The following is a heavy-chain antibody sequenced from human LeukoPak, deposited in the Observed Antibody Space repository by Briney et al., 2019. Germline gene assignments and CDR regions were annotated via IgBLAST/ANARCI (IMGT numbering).Heavy chain of an antibody. D-gene: IGHD1-20*01. J-gene: IGHJ6*03. V-gene: IGHV5-51*01. Sequence: GESLKISCKTSGYRFTSHWIAWVRQTPGKGLEWMGIIHPDDSETKYSPSFQGHVTISVDKTFNTAYLQWNSLKASDTAIYYCARRVTGNYYYYMDXXGKGTTXIVXS. CDR3: ARRVTGNYYYYMDX. CDR1: GYRFTSHW. CDR2: IHPDDSET.